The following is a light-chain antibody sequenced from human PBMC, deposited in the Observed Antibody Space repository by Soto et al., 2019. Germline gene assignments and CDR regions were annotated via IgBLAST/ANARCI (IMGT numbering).Light chain of an antibody. CDR2: RTD. CDR1: GSNIGTNT. J-gene: IGLJ3*02. Sequence: QSALTQPPSASGTPGRRVTISCSGSGSNIGTNTVNWYQQLPGTAPKLLIYRTDQRPAGIPDRFSGSKSGTSASLDISGLQSDDEADYYCTAWDGSLDGRVFGGGTKLTVL. V-gene: IGLV1-44*01. CDR3: TAWDGSLDGRV.